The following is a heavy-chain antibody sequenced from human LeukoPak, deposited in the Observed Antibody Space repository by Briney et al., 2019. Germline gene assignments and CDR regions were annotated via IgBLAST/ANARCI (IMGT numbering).Heavy chain of an antibody. J-gene: IGHJ4*02. CDR3: ARQGLYDFWSGYAYYFDY. CDR2: IYPGDSDT. Sequence: GESLKISCEGSGYSFTSYWIGWVRQMPGKGLEWMGIIYPGDSDTRYSPSFQGQVTISADKSISTAYLQWSSLKASDTAMYYCARQGLYDFWSGYAYYFDYWGQGTLVTVSS. CDR1: GYSFTSYW. V-gene: IGHV5-51*01. D-gene: IGHD3-3*01.